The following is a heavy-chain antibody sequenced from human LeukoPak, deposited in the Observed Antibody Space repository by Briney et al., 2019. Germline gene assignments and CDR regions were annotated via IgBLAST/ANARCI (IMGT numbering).Heavy chain of an antibody. CDR1: GFTFDDYG. V-gene: IGHV3-20*04. Sequence: PGGSLRLSCAASGFTFDDYGMSWVRQAPGKGLEWVSGINWNGGSTYYADSVKGRFTISRDNSKNTLYLQMNSLRAEDTAVYYCAKEDDDYYYYMDVWGKGTTVTISS. J-gene: IGHJ6*03. CDR2: INWNGGST. CDR3: AKEDDDYYYYMDV.